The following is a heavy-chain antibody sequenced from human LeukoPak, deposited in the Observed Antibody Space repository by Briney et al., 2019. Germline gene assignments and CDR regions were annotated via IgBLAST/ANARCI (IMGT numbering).Heavy chain of an antibody. CDR1: GYTFTSYG. Sequence: ASVKVFCKTSGYTFTSYGISWVRQAPGQGLEWMGWISAYNGNTNYARKLQGRVTMTTDTSTSTANMELGSLRSDDTAVYYCVRDLASTSPSSNAFDIWGQGTMVTVSS. J-gene: IGHJ3*02. CDR2: ISAYNGNT. D-gene: IGHD2-2*01. CDR3: VRDLASTSPSSNAFDI. V-gene: IGHV1-18*01.